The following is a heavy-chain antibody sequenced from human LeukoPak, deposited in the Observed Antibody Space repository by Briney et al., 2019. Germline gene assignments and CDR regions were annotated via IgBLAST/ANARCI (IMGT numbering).Heavy chain of an antibody. Sequence: RPGGSLRLSCAASGFTFDDYGMNWVRRAPGKGLEWVSGINWNGGSIGYADSVKGRFTISRDNAKNSLYLQMNSLRAEDTAFYYCARDKGIQYSSSLDYWGQGTLVTVSS. J-gene: IGHJ4*02. CDR3: ARDKGIQYSSSLDY. CDR2: INWNGGSI. D-gene: IGHD6-6*01. V-gene: IGHV3-20*04. CDR1: GFTFDDYG.